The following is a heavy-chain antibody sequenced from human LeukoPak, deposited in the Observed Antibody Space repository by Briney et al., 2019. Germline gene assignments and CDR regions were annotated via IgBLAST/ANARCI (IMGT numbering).Heavy chain of an antibody. CDR2: IYYSGST. D-gene: IGHD2-2*01. Sequence: SETLSLTCTVSGGSISNYYWSWIRQPPGKGLEWIGYIYYSGSTNYNPSLKSRVTISVDTSKNQFSLKLSSVTAADTAVYYCARGARYQLLWGKHAFDIWGQGTMVTVSS. CDR1: GGSISNYY. J-gene: IGHJ3*02. V-gene: IGHV4-59*01. CDR3: ARGARYQLLWGKHAFDI.